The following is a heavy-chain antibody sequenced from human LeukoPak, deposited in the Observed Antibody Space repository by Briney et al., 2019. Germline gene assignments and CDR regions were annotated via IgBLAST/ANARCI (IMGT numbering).Heavy chain of an antibody. CDR3: ARIHYSSGYYGGFDY. CDR1: GFSLSTGGMC. J-gene: IGHJ4*02. V-gene: IGHV2-70*20. Sequence: SGPALVKPTQILTLTCTFSGFSLSTGGMCVSWVRQHPGKALEWVALIDWDDDKYYRTSLKTRLTISKDTSKTQVVLTMTNMDPVDTATYYCARIHYSSGYYGGFDYWGQGTLVTVSS. D-gene: IGHD3-22*01. CDR2: IDWDDDK.